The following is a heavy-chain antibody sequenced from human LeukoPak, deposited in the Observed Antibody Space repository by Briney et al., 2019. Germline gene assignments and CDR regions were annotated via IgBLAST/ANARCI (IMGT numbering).Heavy chain of an antibody. CDR1: GGSISSGGYS. V-gene: IGHV4-30-2*01. CDR2: IYHSGST. D-gene: IGHD3-9*01. J-gene: IGHJ4*02. CDR3: ARERLQYDILTGYTSGKFDY. Sequence: KPSQTLSLTCAVSGGSISSGGYSWSWIRQPPGKGLEWIGYIYHSGSTYYNPSLKSRVTISVDRSKNHFSLKLSSVTAADTAVYYCARERLQYDILTGYTSGKFDYWGQGTLVTVSS.